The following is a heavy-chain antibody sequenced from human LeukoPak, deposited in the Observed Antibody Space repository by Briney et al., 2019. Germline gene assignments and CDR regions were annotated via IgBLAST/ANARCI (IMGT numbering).Heavy chain of an antibody. J-gene: IGHJ6*02. D-gene: IGHD6-19*01. Sequence: PSETLSLTCTVSGGSISSDSYYWGWIRQPPGKVLMWIGSIFYSGSAYYNPSLKSRVTVPVDTSKNQFSLRLTSVTAADTTVYYCARVRSHRLVRYYYYYGMDVWGQGTTVTVSS. V-gene: IGHV4-39*01. CDR1: GGSISSDSYY. CDR2: IFYSGSA. CDR3: ARVRSHRLVRYYYYYGMDV.